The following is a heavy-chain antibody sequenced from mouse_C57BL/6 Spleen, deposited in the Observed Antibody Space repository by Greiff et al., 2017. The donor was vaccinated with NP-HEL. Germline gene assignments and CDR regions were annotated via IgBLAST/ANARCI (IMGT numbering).Heavy chain of an antibody. D-gene: IGHD1-1*01. CDR1: GFSLTSYG. CDR2: IWSGGST. V-gene: IGHV2-2*01. J-gene: IGHJ3*01. Sequence: QVQLKESGPGLVQPSQSLSITCTVSGFSLTSYGVHWVRQSPGKGLEWLGVIWSGGSTDYNAAFISRLSISKDNTKSQDFFKMNSLQADDTAIYYCARTCSYDGRSRGWIAYWGQGTLVTVSA. CDR3: ARTCSYDGRSRGWIAY.